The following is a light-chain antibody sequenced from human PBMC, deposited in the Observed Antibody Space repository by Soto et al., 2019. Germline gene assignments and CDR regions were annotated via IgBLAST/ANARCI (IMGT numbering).Light chain of an antibody. CDR1: SSDVGGYNY. V-gene: IGLV2-8*01. Sequence: QSALTQPPSASGSPGQSVTISCTGASSDVGGYNYASWYQQHPGKAPKLMIYEVSKRPSGVPDRFSGSKSGNTASLTVSGLQAEDEADYYCSSYAGSNNLVFGGGTKVTVI. CDR2: EVS. J-gene: IGLJ3*02. CDR3: SSYAGSNNLV.